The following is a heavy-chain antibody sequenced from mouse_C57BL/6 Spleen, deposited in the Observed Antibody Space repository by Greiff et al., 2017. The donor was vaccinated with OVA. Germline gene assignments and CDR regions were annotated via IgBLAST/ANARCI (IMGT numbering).Heavy chain of an antibody. D-gene: IGHD2-3*01. CDR2: IHPSDSDT. CDR3: AIYEPLAY. Sequence: VQLQQPGAELVKPGASVKVSCKASGYTFTSYWMHWVKQRPGQGLEWIGRIHPSDSDTNYNQKFKGKATLTVDKSSSTAYMQLSSLTAEDSGVYYCAIYEPLAYWGQGTLVTVSA. J-gene: IGHJ3*01. CDR1: GYTFTSYW. V-gene: IGHV1-74*01.